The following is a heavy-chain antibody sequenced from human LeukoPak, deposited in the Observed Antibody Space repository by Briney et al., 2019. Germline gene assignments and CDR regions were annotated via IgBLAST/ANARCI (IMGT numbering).Heavy chain of an antibody. V-gene: IGHV4-39*07. Sequence: PSETLSLTCSVSGGSISSSSYYWGWIRQPPGKGLEWIGFIHYSGLTVYSPSLQSRVTMSVDTSRNQFSLELRSVSAADTALYYCARDPPEDEWNSFDYWGQGTLVTVSS. J-gene: IGHJ4*02. CDR2: IHYSGLT. CDR1: GGSISSSSYY. D-gene: IGHD3-3*01. CDR3: ARDPPEDEWNSFDY.